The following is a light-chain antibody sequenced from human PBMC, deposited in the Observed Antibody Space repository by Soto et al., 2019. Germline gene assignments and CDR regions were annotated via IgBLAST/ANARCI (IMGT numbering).Light chain of an antibody. CDR2: DVS. CDR1: SSDVGDYNY. J-gene: IGLJ3*02. Sequence: QSVLTQPRSVSGSPGQSVTISCTGTSSDVGDYNYVSWYQQHPGKAPKLMIYDVSKRPSGVPDRFSGSKSGNTASLTISRLQADDEADYYCCSYAGSYTLVFGGGTQLTVL. V-gene: IGLV2-11*01. CDR3: CSYAGSYTLV.